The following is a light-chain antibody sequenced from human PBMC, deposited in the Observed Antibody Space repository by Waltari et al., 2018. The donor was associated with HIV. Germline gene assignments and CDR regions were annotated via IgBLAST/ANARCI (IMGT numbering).Light chain of an antibody. CDR2: QDN. Sequence: SYEVTQPPSVAVSPGQTATITCSGYELGDKTTCWYQQKPGQSPLLVIYQDNKRPSGIPERFSGSSSGHTATLTISGTLPVDEADYYCQAWGSTTSGVFGRGTRLTVL. V-gene: IGLV3-1*01. J-gene: IGLJ3*02. CDR1: ELGDKT. CDR3: QAWGSTTSGV.